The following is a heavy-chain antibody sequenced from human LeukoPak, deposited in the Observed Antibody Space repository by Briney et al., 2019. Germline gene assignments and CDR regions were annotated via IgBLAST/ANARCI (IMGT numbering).Heavy chain of an antibody. J-gene: IGHJ4*02. V-gene: IGHV3-30*03. Sequence: GRSLRLSCAASGFTFSGYAIHWVRQAPGKGLEWVAVMSSDGRDKHHADSVKGRFTISRDNSKNTLYLQTNSLRAEDTAVYYCARDLRRFAAYYFDYWGQGTLVTVSS. CDR1: GFTFSGYA. CDR2: MSSDGRDK. CDR3: ARDLRRFAAYYFDY. D-gene: IGHD5/OR15-5a*01.